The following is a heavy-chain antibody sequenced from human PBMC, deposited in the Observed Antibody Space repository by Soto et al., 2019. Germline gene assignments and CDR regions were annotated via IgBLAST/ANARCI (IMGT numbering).Heavy chain of an antibody. J-gene: IGHJ3*02. CDR2: ISGSGGST. CDR1: GFTFSSYA. V-gene: IGHV3-23*01. CDR3: AKRDSGSYPPGDFDI. D-gene: IGHD1-26*01. Sequence: EVQLLESGGGLVQPGGSLRLSCAASGFTFSSYAMSWVRQAPGKGLEWVSAISGSGGSTYYADSVKGRFTISSYNSKNPLYLQMNSLRAEDMAVYYCAKRDSGSYPPGDFDIWGQGKMVTVSS.